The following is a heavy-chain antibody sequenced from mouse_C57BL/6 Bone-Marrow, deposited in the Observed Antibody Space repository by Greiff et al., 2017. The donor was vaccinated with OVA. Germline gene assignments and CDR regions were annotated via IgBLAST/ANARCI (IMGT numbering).Heavy chain of an antibody. Sequence: QVQLQQPGAELVRPGSSVKLSCKASGYTFTSYWMDWVKQRPGQGLEWIGNIYPSDSETHYNQKFKDKATLTVDKSSSTAYMQLSSLTSEDSAVYYGARKGITTVVDWYFDVWGTGTTVTVSS. J-gene: IGHJ1*03. CDR1: GYTFTSYW. CDR2: IYPSDSET. CDR3: ARKGITTVVDWYFDV. D-gene: IGHD1-1*01. V-gene: IGHV1-61*01.